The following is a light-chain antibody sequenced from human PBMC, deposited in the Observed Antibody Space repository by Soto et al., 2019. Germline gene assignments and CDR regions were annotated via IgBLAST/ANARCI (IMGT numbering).Light chain of an antibody. CDR2: DAS. CDR3: QQRYITT. J-gene: IGKJ1*01. CDR1: QTLSNSF. V-gene: IGKV3D-20*02. Sequence: EIVMPQSPATISMPQGERATLSCRARQTLSNSFIAWYQQKPGQAPRLLIYDASRRATGIPDRFSGSGSGADFILSISRLEPEAFATYYCQQRYITTFGQGTKVDIK.